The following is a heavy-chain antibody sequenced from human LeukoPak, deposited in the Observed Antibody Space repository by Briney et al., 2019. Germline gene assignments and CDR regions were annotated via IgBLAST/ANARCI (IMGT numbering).Heavy chain of an antibody. CDR1: GFTFSSYS. V-gene: IGHV3-21*01. CDR3: ARGRGYSTSSTDMDV. Sequence: GGSLRLSCATSGFTFSSYSMNWVRQAPGKGLEWVSSISSSSGYIYYADSVKGRFTIFRDNAENSLYLQMNSLRAEDTAVYYCARGRGYSTSSTDMDVWGQGTLVTVSS. J-gene: IGHJ4*02. D-gene: IGHD6-6*01. CDR2: ISSSSGYI.